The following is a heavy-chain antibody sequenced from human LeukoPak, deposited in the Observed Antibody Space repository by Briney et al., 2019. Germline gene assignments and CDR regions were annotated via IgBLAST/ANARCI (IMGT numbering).Heavy chain of an antibody. CDR2: ISGSGGST. V-gene: IGHV3-23*01. J-gene: IGHJ5*02. CDR1: GFTFSSYA. Sequence: RAGGSLRLSCAASGFTFSSYAMSWVRQAPGKGLEWVSAISGSGGSTYYADSVKGRFTISRDNSMNTLYLQMNSLRAEDTAVYYCAKGLEVTMIVAKYMPGIDPWGQGTLVTVPS. CDR3: AKGLEVTMIVAKYMPGIDP. D-gene: IGHD3-22*01.